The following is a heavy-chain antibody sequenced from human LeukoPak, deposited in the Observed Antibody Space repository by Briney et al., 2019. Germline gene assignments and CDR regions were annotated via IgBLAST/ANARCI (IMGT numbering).Heavy chain of an antibody. V-gene: IGHV1-3*01. D-gene: IGHD3-10*01. CDR3: ARDGRPLLWFGESYLDY. CDR1: GYTFSNYA. J-gene: IGHJ4*02. CDR2: INAGDGNT. Sequence: HWASVKVSCKASGYTFSNYAMHWVRQVPGQRLEWMGYINAGDGNTKYSQKFQGRVSITRDTSATTAYMELSSLRSEDTAVYYCARDGRPLLWFGESYLDYWGQGTLVTVSS.